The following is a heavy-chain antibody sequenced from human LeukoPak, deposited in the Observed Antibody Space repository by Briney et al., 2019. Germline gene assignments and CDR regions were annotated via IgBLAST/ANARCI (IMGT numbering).Heavy chain of an antibody. CDR1: GGSISSYY. D-gene: IGHD6-13*01. J-gene: IGHJ5*02. Sequence: PSETLPLTCTVSGGSISSYYWSWIRQPPGKGLEWIGYIYYSGSTNYNPSLKSRVTISVDTSKNQFSLKLSSVTAADTAVYYCARDKREGYSSSWYDWFDPWGQGTLVTVSS. V-gene: IGHV4-59*01. CDR2: IYYSGST. CDR3: ARDKREGYSSSWYDWFDP.